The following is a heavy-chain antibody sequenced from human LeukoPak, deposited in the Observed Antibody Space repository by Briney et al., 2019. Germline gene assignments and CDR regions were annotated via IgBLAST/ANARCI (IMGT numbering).Heavy chain of an antibody. Sequence: GGSLRLSCAASGFTFSSYAMSWVRQAPGKGLEWVSAISGSGGSTYYADSVKGRFTISRDNSKNTLSLQMNSLRAEDTAVYYCATGASAYYYDSSGPYWGQGTLVTVSS. CDR1: GFTFSSYA. CDR2: ISGSGGST. CDR3: ATGASAYYYDSSGPY. J-gene: IGHJ4*02. V-gene: IGHV3-23*01. D-gene: IGHD3-22*01.